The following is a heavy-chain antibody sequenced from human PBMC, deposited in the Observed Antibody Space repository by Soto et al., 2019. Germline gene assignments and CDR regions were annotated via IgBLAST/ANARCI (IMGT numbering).Heavy chain of an antibody. CDR3: ARDSTHDYGDYGPAY. CDR1: GFTFSSYG. J-gene: IGHJ4*02. CDR2: IWYDGRNK. D-gene: IGHD4-17*01. V-gene: IGHV3-33*01. Sequence: QVQLVESGGGVVQPGRSLRLSCAASGFTFSSYGMHWVRQAPGKGLEWVAVIWYDGRNKYYADSVKGRFTISIDNSKNTLYLQMNSLRAEDTAVYYCARDSTHDYGDYGPAYWGQGTLVTVSS.